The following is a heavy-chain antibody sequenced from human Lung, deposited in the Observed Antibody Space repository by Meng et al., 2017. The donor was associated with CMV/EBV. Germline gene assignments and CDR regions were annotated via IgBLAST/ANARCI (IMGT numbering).Heavy chain of an antibody. Sequence: ISYLWPFVSQVPGKWLEWIAEIYHIGSTNYNPSLKSRVPISVDKFKNQFSLKLCSVTAADTAVYYCARIERRRILKYCGSDCSTTDYWGQGTLVTVSS. CDR1: ISYL. CDR2: IYHIGST. D-gene: IGHD2-21*02. V-gene: IGHV4-4*02. CDR3: ARIERRRILKYCGSDCSTTDY. J-gene: IGHJ4*02.